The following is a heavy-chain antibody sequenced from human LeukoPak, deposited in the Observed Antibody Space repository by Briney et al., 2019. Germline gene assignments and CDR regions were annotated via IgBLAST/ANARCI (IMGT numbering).Heavy chain of an antibody. V-gene: IGHV1-2*02. Sequence: ASVKVSCKASGYTFTGYFMHWVRQAPGQGLEWMAWINPNTGGTNFAQKFQGRVTVTRDTSISTAYMELSRLRSDDTAVYYCARDRDIAVAGMDVWGQGTLVTVSS. CDR1: GYTFTGYF. D-gene: IGHD6-19*01. CDR2: INPNTGGT. CDR3: ARDRDIAVAGMDV. J-gene: IGHJ3*01.